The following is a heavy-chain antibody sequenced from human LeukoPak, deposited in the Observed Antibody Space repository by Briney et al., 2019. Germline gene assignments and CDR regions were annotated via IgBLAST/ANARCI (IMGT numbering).Heavy chain of an antibody. CDR2: ISYDGSNK. V-gene: IGHV3-30-3*01. CDR1: GFTFSSYA. Sequence: GGSLRLSCAASGFTFSSYATHWVRQAPGKGLEWAAVISYDGSNKYYADSVKGRFTISRDNSKNTLYLQMNSLRAEDTAVYYCAREGVMTMAYYFDYWGQGTLVTVSS. J-gene: IGHJ4*02. D-gene: IGHD2-21*01. CDR3: AREGVMTMAYYFDY.